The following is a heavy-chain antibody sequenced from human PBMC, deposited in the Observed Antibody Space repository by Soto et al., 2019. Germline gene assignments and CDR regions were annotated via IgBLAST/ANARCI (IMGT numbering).Heavy chain of an antibody. CDR3: ARGWTYYYDSSGYSIFGY. Sequence: SVKVSCKASGGTFSSYAISWVRQAPGQGLEWMGGIIPIFGTANYAQKFQGRVTITADESTSTAYMELSSLRSEDTAVYYCARGWTYYYDSSGYSIFGYWGQGTLVTVSS. V-gene: IGHV1-69*13. CDR2: IIPIFGTA. CDR1: GGTFSSYA. D-gene: IGHD3-22*01. J-gene: IGHJ4*02.